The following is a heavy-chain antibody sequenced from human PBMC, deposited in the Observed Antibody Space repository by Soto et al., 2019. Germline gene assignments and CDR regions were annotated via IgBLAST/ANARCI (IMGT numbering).Heavy chain of an antibody. CDR3: VKSGDNYNLLDY. Sequence: GFLRLPFAALGINLSDQQFRRISQASGKGLEWSGCSSNSGSFTRYADSGKGRFSISRDNAKSSLDLQISSLRGDDTATYYCVKSGDNYNLLDYWGQGT. D-gene: IGHD1-1*01. J-gene: IGHJ4*02. CDR1: GINLSDQQ. CDR2: SSNSGSFT. V-gene: IGHV3-11*06.